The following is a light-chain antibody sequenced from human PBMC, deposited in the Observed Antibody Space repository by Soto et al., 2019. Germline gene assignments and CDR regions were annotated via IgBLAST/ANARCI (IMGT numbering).Light chain of an antibody. Sequence: DIQMTQSPSTLSASVGDRVTITCRASQSIKNWLAWYQQKPGEAPKLLIYKASTLESGVPSRFSGSGSGTDFSLTISSLQPEDFATYYCQQSYSSPRTFGQGTKVEIK. CDR1: QSIKNW. V-gene: IGKV1-5*03. J-gene: IGKJ1*01. CDR3: QQSYSSPRT. CDR2: KAS.